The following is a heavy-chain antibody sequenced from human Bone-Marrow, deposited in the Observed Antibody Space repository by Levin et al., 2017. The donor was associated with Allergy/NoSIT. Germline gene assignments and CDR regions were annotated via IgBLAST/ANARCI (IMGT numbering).Heavy chain of an antibody. CDR1: GFTFSSYS. V-gene: IGHV3-21*01. CDR3: ARDPLDARWIRAFDY. J-gene: IGHJ4*02. CDR2: ISSSSSYI. Sequence: GGSLRLSCAASGFTFSSYSMNWVRQAPGKGLEWVSSISSSSSYIYYADSVKGRFTISRDNAKNSLYLQMNSLRAEDTAVYYCARDPLDARWIRAFDYWGQGTLVTVSS. D-gene: IGHD3-10*01.